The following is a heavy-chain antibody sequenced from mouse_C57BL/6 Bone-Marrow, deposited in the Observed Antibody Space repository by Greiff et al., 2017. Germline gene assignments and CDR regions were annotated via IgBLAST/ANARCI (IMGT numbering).Heavy chain of an antibody. D-gene: IGHD2-1*01. CDR1: GFSLTSYA. Sequence: VQRVESGPGLVAPSQSLSITCTVSGFSLTSYAISWVRQPPGKGLEWLGEIWTGGGTNYNSALKSRLSISKDNSKSQVFLKMNSLQTDDTARYYCARKGYYGNYGFDYWGQGTTLTVSS. CDR2: IWTGGGT. CDR3: ARKGYYGNYGFDY. V-gene: IGHV2-9-1*01. J-gene: IGHJ2*01.